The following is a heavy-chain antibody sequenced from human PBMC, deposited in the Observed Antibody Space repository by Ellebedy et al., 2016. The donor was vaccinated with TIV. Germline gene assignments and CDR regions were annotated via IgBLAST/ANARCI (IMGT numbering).Heavy chain of an antibody. J-gene: IGHJ3*02. Sequence: AASVKVSCKASGYTFTSYTMHWVRQAPGQRLEWMGWINAGNANTEYSQKFQGRVTITRDTSASTAYMELSSLRFEDTAVYYCARGNSAFDIWGQGTMVTVSS. CDR2: INAGNANT. V-gene: IGHV1-3*01. CDR1: GYTFTSYT. CDR3: ARGNSAFDI.